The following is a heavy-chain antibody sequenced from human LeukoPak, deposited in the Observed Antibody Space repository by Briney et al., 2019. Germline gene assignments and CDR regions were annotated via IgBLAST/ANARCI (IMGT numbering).Heavy chain of an antibody. CDR2: IYPGDSDT. D-gene: IGHD2-15*01. J-gene: IGHJ3*02. CDR1: GYSFTSYW. V-gene: IGHV5-51*01. Sequence: GSLQISFKGSGYSFTSYWIGWVRQMPGKGLGWMGIIYPGDSDTRYSPSFQGQVTISADKSISTAYLQWSSLKASDTAMYYCARQTEPRWTDDAFDIWGQGTMVTVSS. CDR3: ARQTEPRWTDDAFDI.